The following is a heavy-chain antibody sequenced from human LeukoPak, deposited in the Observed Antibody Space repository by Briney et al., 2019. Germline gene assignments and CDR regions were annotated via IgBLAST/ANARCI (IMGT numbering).Heavy chain of an antibody. CDR1: GFTFSSYA. Sequence: GGSLRLSCAASGFTFSSYAMSWVRQAPGKGLEWVSGISGSGGSTYYADSVKGRFTISRDNSKNTLYLQMNSLRAEDTAVYYCAKDLNYYGSGSPLWGQGTLVTVSS. CDR3: AKDLNYYGSGSPL. CDR2: ISGSGGST. D-gene: IGHD3-10*01. J-gene: IGHJ4*02. V-gene: IGHV3-23*01.